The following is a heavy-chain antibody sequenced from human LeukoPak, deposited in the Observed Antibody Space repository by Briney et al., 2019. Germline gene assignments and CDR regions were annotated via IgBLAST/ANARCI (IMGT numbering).Heavy chain of an antibody. D-gene: IGHD3-22*01. V-gene: IGHV1-69*05. CDR3: ARSYYYDSSGYSLYAFDI. Sequence: ASVKVSCKASGGTFSSYAISWVRQAPGQGLEWMGGIIPIFGTANYAQKFQGRVTITTDESTCTAYMELSSLRSEDTAVYYCARSYYYDSSGYSLYAFDIWGQGTMVTVSS. CDR2: IIPIFGTA. CDR1: GGTFSSYA. J-gene: IGHJ3*02.